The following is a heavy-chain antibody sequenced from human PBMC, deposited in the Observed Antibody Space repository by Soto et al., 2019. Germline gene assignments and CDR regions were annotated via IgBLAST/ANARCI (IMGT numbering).Heavy chain of an antibody. CDR1: GFTFSSYA. Sequence: PGGSLRLSCAASGFTFSSYAMNWVRQAPGKGLEWVSGISGSGGRTYYADSVKGRFTISRDNSKNTLYLQMNSLRAEDTAVYYCAKDKGSWSFHGYDGYFDYWGQAPLVTVSS. J-gene: IGHJ4*02. D-gene: IGHD3-3*01. V-gene: IGHV3-23*01. CDR3: AKDKGSWSFHGYDGYFDY. CDR2: ISGSGGRT.